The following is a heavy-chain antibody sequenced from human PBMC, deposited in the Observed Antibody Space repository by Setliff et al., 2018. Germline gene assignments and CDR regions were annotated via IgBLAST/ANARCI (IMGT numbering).Heavy chain of an antibody. CDR3: ARDGSTYYYDSSGYLL. Sequence: PSETLSLTCIVSGGSINSYYWNWIRQPPGKGLEWIGYIYYSGNSNYDTYYNPSLKSRVTISVDTSKNQFSLKLSYVTAADTAVYYCARDGSTYYYDSSGYLLWGQGTMVTVSS. CDR2: IYYSGNSNYDT. V-gene: IGHV4-59*12. CDR1: GGSINSYY. J-gene: IGHJ3*01. D-gene: IGHD3-22*01.